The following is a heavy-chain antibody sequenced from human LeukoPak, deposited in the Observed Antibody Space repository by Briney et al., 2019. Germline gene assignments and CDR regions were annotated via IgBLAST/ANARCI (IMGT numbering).Heavy chain of an antibody. CDR1: GYTLTELS. CDR2: FDPEDGET. J-gene: IGHJ4*02. D-gene: IGHD1-14*01. V-gene: IGHV1-24*01. CDR3: SKDLGLHSGNRFDY. Sequence: GASVKVSRKVSGYTLTELSMHWVRQPPAKGLEWMGGFDPEDGETIYAQKFQGRGTMTDDTSTDTNYMELSSMRYDDEDVYYWSKDLGLHSGNRFDYGGQGTLVTVSS.